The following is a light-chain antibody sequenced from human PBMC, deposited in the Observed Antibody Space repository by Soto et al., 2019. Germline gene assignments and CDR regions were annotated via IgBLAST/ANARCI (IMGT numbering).Light chain of an antibody. CDR2: AAS. V-gene: IGKV1D-12*01. Sequence: DVQMTQSPSSVSASVGDRVTITCRASETISNWLAWYQQKPGKAPKLLIYAASSLQSGVPSRFSGSGSGTDFSLTISSLQPEDFAAYYCQQANIFPITFGQGTRLEIK. CDR3: QQANIFPIT. J-gene: IGKJ5*01. CDR1: ETISNW.